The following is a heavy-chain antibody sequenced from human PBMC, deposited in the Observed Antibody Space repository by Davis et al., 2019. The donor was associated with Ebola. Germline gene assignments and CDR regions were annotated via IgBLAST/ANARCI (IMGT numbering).Heavy chain of an antibody. CDR3: AKADCSGGSCYGMDV. Sequence: PGGSLRLSCAASGFTFSRYAMSWVRQAPGKGLEWVSAISGSGGSTYYADSVKGRFTVSRDNSENTLYLQMNSLRAEDTAVYYCAKADCSGGSCYGMDVWGQGTTVTVSS. D-gene: IGHD2-15*01. V-gene: IGHV3-23*01. CDR2: ISGSGGST. J-gene: IGHJ6*02. CDR1: GFTFSRYA.